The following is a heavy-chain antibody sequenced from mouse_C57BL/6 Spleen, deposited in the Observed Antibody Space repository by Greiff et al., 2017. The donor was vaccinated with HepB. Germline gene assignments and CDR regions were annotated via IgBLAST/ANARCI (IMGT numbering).Heavy chain of an antibody. CDR2: IWGDGST. J-gene: IGHJ1*03. Sequence: VMLVESGPGLVAPSQSLSITCTVSGFSLTSYGVSWVRQPPGKGLEWLGVIWGDGSTNYHSALISRLSISKDNSKSKVFLKLNGLQTDDTATYYYAKGGTSGYFDVWGTGTTVTVSS. CDR3: AKGGTSGYFDV. V-gene: IGHV2-3*01. CDR1: GFSLTSYG. D-gene: IGHD3-3*01.